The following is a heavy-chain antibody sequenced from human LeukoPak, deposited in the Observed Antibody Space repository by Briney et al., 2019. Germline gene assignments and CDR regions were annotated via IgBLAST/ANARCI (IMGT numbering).Heavy chain of an antibody. CDR1: GGSISSSSYY. J-gene: IGHJ4*02. Sequence: SETLSLTCTVSGGSISSSSYYWGWIRQLPGKGLEWIGNFFYSGSTYYNPSLKSRVTISVDTSKNQFSLILSSVTAADTAVYYCARPRGGIAAAYYFDSWGQGFLVTVSS. V-gene: IGHV4-39*01. CDR2: FFYSGST. CDR3: ARPRGGIAAAYYFDS. D-gene: IGHD6-13*01.